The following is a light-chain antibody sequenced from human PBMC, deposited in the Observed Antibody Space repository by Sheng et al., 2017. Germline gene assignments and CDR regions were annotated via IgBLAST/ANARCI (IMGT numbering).Light chain of an antibody. CDR1: QNVSSN. CDR3: QQYNNWPRT. CDR2: GAS. J-gene: IGKJ1*01. Sequence: EIVMTQSPATLSVSPGERASLSCRASQNVSSNLAWYQQRPGQAPRLLIYGASTRATGIPARFSGSGSGTEFTLTISSLQSEDVAVYSCQQYNNWPRTFGQGTKVEIK. V-gene: IGKV3-15*01.